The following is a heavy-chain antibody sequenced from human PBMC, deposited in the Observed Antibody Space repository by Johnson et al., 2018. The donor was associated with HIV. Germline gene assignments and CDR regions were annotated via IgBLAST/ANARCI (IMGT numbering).Heavy chain of an antibody. J-gene: IGHJ3*02. Sequence: QVQLVESGGGVVQPGRSLRLSCAASGFTFSSYAMHWVRQAPGKGLEWVAVISYDAKHKYYADSVKGRVTISRDNSKNTLSLQMSSLRVEDTAVYFCAKDEQWLNDAFDIWGQGTMVTVSS. V-gene: IGHV3-30*04. CDR3: AKDEQWLNDAFDI. CDR2: ISYDAKHK. D-gene: IGHD6-19*01. CDR1: GFTFSSYA.